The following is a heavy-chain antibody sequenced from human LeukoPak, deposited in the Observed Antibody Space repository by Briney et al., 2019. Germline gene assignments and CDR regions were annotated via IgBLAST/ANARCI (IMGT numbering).Heavy chain of an antibody. CDR3: ARVKGGIAAFDY. CDR2: INHSGST. J-gene: IGHJ4*02. CDR1: GGSFSGYY. Sequence: PSETLSLTCAVYGGSFSGYYWGWIRQPPGKGLEWIGEINHSGSTNYNPSLKSRVTISVDTSKNQFSLKLSSVTAADTAVYYCARVKGGIAAFDYWGQGTLVTVSS. D-gene: IGHD6-13*01. V-gene: IGHV4-34*01.